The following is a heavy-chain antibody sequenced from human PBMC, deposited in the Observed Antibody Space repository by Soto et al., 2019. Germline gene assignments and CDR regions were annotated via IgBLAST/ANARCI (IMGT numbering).Heavy chain of an antibody. CDR2: IYWNGDST. J-gene: IGHJ4*02. D-gene: IGHD6-19*01. Sequence: EVQLVESGGGVVRPGGSLRLSCAASGFRFDDHGMNWVRQAPGRGLEWVSAIYWNGDSTGYADSVKGRFTISRDNAKNFLYLQINSLRADVTALYYCARSSRGWSTAKLDYWGQGTLVTVSS. CDR1: GFRFDDHG. V-gene: IGHV3-20*04. CDR3: ARSSRGWSTAKLDY.